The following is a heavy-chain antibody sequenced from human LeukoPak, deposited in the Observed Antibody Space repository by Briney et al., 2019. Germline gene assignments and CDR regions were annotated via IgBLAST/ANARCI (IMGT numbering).Heavy chain of an antibody. CDR2: ISAYNGNA. D-gene: IGHD4-17*01. Sequence: ASVKVSCKASGYTFTSYGISWVRQAPGQGLEWMGWISAYNGNANYAQKLQGRVTMTTDTSTSTAYMELRSLRSDDTAVYYCARGRSVTTHGNNWFDPWGQGTLVTVSS. CDR3: ARGRSVTTHGNNWFDP. V-gene: IGHV1-18*01. CDR1: GYTFTSYG. J-gene: IGHJ5*02.